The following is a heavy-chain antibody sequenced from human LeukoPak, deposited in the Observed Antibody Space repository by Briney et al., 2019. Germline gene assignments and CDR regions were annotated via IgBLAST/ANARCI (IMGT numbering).Heavy chain of an antibody. CDR3: ARDQKKRYCSSTSCYYYYYYMDV. J-gene: IGHJ6*03. CDR1: GFTFSSYW. V-gene: IGHV3-7*01. D-gene: IGHD2-2*01. CDR2: IKQDGSEK. Sequence: GGSLRLSCAASGFTFSSYWMSWVRQAPGKGLEWVANIKQDGSEKYYVDSVKGRFTISRDNAKNSLYLQMNSLRAEDTAVYYCARDQKKRYCSSTSCYYYYYYMDVWGKGTTVTVSS.